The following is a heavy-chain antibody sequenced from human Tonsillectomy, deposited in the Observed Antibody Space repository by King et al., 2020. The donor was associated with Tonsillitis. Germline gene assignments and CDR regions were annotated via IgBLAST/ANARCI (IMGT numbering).Heavy chain of an antibody. Sequence: HVQLQESGPGLVKPSETLSLTCSVSGGSISSNSWSWIRQPPGKGLEWIGYIYDSGSTKYNASLKSRVTISVDTSENQFSLKLSSVTAADTAVYYCARVSYCSSISCYTREDVNYYYMDVWGKGTTVTVSS. CDR3: ARVSYCSSISCYTREDVNYYYMDV. V-gene: IGHV4-59*01. CDR1: GGSISSNS. J-gene: IGHJ6*03. D-gene: IGHD2-2*02. CDR2: IYDSGST.